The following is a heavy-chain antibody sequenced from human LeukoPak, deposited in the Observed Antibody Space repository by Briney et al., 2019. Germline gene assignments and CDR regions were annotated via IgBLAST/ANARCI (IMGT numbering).Heavy chain of an antibody. Sequence: PGGSLRLSCAASGFTFSSYSMNWVRQAPGKGLEWVSSISSSSSYIYYADSVKGRFTISRDNAKNSLYLQMNSLRAEDTAVYYCARGVGYSYGFPWDAFDIWGQGTMVTVSS. CDR2: ISSSSSYI. D-gene: IGHD5-18*01. V-gene: IGHV3-21*01. J-gene: IGHJ3*02. CDR1: GFTFSSYS. CDR3: ARGVGYSYGFPWDAFDI.